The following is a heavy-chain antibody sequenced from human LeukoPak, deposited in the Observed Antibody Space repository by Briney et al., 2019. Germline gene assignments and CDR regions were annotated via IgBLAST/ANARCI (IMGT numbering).Heavy chain of an antibody. J-gene: IGHJ4*02. CDR1: GYTFTSYA. D-gene: IGHD3-9*01. CDR2: INAGNGNT. Sequence: ASVKVSCKASGYTFTSYAMHWVRQAPGRRLEWMGWINAGNGNTKYSQKFQGRVTITRDTSASTAYMELSSLRSEDTAVYYCARGEYFDWLVEPPSDYWGQGTLVTVSS. V-gene: IGHV1-3*01. CDR3: ARGEYFDWLVEPPSDY.